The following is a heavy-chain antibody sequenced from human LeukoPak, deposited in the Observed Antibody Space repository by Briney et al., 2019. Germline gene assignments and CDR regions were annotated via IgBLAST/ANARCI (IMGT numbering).Heavy chain of an antibody. CDR1: GGSISSGGNY. CDR2: IYYSGST. Sequence: PSDTLALTCTVSGGSISSGGNYWSWIRQHPEKGLEWIGYIYYSGSTYYNPSLKSRVTISVDTSKNQFSLKLSSVTAADTAVYYCAREAYCSSTSCYDYLGQGTLVTVSS. J-gene: IGHJ4*02. CDR3: AREAYCSSTSCYDY. V-gene: IGHV4-31*03. D-gene: IGHD2-2*01.